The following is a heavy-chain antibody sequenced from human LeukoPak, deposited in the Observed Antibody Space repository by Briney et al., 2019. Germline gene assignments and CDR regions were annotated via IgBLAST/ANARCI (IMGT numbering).Heavy chain of an antibody. CDR2: ISGDGGNT. V-gene: IGHV3-43*02. CDR1: GFIFDDYA. Sequence: PGGSLRLSCAPSGFIFDDYAMHWVRQAPGKGLEWVSLISGDGGNTYYADSVKGRFTISGDNSKNSLYLQMNSLRTEDTALYYCTKDMGHYGDYVGYWGQGTLVTVSS. D-gene: IGHD4-17*01. J-gene: IGHJ4*02. CDR3: TKDMGHYGDYVGY.